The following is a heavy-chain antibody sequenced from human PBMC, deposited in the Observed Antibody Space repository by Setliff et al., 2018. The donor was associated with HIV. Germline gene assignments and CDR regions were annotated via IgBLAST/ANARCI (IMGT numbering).Heavy chain of an antibody. Sequence: SETLSLTCAVYGGSFSGYYWSCIRQPPGKGLEWIGEIDHSGNTNYNPSLKSRVTISVDTSKNQFSLRLNSVTAADTAVYYCARGATLLPGYSDRWEYFYMDVWGKGTTVTVSS. CDR1: GGSFSGYY. CDR3: ARGATLLPGYSDRWEYFYMDV. D-gene: IGHD5-12*01. V-gene: IGHV4-34*01. CDR2: IDHSGNT. J-gene: IGHJ6*03.